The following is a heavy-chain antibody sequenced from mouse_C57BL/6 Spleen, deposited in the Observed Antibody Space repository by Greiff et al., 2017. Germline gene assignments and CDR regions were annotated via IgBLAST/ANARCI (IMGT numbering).Heavy chain of an antibody. Sequence: QVQLQQSGAELVRPGASVKLSCKASGYTFTSYGISWVKQRTAQGLEWNGEMYPRSGNTYYNEKFKGKGTLTADESSRTEYMELRSLTSEDSAVYFCARGATVGATVDYWGQGTTLTVSS. CDR1: GYTFTSYG. V-gene: IGHV1-81*01. J-gene: IGHJ2*01. D-gene: IGHD1-1*01. CDR3: ARGATVGATVDY. CDR2: MYPRSGNT.